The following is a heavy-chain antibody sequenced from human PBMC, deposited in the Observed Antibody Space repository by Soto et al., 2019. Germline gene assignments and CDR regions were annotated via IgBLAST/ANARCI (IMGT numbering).Heavy chain of an antibody. CDR1: GFTFSNHA. CDR2: ISDSGST. V-gene: IGHV3-23*01. D-gene: IGHD2-2*01. J-gene: IGHJ4*02. Sequence: EVQLLESGGALVQPGGSLRLSCAASGFTFSNHAMNWVRQAPGKGLEWVSTISDSGSTYYADSVKGRFTISRDNSKNTLDLQMTSLRAEDTAVYYCARDPGGHYCTSTSCLYFFDHWGQGTLVIVSS. CDR3: ARDPGGHYCTSTSCLYFFDH.